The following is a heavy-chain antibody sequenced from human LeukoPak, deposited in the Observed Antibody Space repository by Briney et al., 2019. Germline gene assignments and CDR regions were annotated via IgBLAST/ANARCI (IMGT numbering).Heavy chain of an antibody. CDR3: VRHRTAGIGENWFDP. CDR1: GLSFTDSG. V-gene: IGHV3-73*01. J-gene: IGHJ5*02. Sequence: GGSLKLSCAASGLSFTDSGFHWVRHASGKGLEWVARIANEATNYATAYAASVKGRFTIYRDNSKKTAYLQMNSLKTEDTAVYYRVRHRTAGIGENWFDPWGQGTLVTVSS. CDR2: IANEATNYAT. D-gene: IGHD3-10*01.